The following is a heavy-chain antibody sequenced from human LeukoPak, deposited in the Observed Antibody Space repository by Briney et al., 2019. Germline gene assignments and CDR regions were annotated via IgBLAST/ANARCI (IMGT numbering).Heavy chain of an antibody. D-gene: IGHD3-22*01. Sequence: PSETLSLTCTVSGGSISSSSYYWGWIRQPPGKGLEWIGSIYYSGSTYYNPSLKSRVTISVDTSKNQFSLKLSSVTAADTAVYYCARELYYYDSSGYYIWYFDLWGRGTLVTVSS. CDR2: IYYSGST. J-gene: IGHJ2*01. CDR3: ARELYYYDSSGYYIWYFDL. V-gene: IGHV4-39*07. CDR1: GGSISSSSYY.